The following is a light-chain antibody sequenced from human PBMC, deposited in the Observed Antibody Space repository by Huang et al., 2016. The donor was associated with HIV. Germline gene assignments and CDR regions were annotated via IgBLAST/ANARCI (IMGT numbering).Light chain of an antibody. V-gene: IGKV1-39*01. CDR3: QQSYGIPRT. Sequence: DIQMTQSPSFLSASVGDTVIITCRASQNISKYLNWYQQVPGRAPKRLIYGTSNWQRGVSLMRFSGRASGTDFTLTITSLQPEDAATYFCQQSYGIPRTFGLGT. CDR1: QNISKY. CDR2: GTS. J-gene: IGKJ2*01.